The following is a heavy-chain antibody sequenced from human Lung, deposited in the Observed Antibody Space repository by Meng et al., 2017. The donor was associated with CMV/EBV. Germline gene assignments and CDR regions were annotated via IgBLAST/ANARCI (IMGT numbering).Heavy chain of an antibody. V-gene: IGHV3-21*01. CDR1: GFAFRSYS. J-gene: IGHJ4*02. CDR2: ISSSVSDV. CDR3: ARAGTTVTFFDH. D-gene: IGHD4-17*01. Sequence: GGSLKIXCAASGFAFRSYSMNWVRQPPGKGLEWVASISSSVSDVYSADSVKGRFIISRDNGRDSLYLQMNSLRAEDTGVYYCARAGTTVTFFDHWGPGTPVTVSS.